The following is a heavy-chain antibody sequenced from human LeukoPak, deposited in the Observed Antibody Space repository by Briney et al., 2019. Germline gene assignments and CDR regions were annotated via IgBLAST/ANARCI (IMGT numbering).Heavy chain of an antibody. V-gene: IGHV4-59*08. Sequence: SETLSLTCTVSGDSITPYYWSWIRQSPGGSLECIGFISDTGTTNYNPSLRGRVSISVDTSKSQFSLKLKSVTAADSAIYYCTRTFTGAHYYYIPVWGAGTTVTVSS. CDR2: ISDTGTT. CDR1: GDSITPYY. D-gene: IGHD7-27*01. J-gene: IGHJ6*03. CDR3: TRTFTGAHYYYIPV.